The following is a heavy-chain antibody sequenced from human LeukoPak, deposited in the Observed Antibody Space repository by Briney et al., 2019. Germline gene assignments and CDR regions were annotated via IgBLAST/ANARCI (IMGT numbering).Heavy chain of an antibody. D-gene: IGHD3-10*01. J-gene: IGHJ4*02. CDR2: IYHSGST. Sequence: PSETLSLTCTVSGYSISSGYYWGWIRQPPGKGLEWIGSIYHSGSTYYNPSLKSRVTISVDTSKNQFSLKLSSVTAADTAVYYCARDPMVRGVGGYWGQGTLVTVSS. V-gene: IGHV4-38-2*02. CDR3: ARDPMVRGVGGY. CDR1: GYSISSGYY.